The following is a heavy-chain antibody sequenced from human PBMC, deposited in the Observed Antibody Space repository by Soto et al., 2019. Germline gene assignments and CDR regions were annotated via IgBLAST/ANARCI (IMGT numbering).Heavy chain of an antibody. J-gene: IGHJ4*02. Sequence: GSSVKVSCKASGYTFTCYYMHWVRQAPGQGLEWMGIINPSGGSTSYAQKFQGRVTMTRDTSTSTVYMELSSLRSEDTAVYYCARVRTDSSGYYYGAFDYWGQGTLVTVSS. CDR3: ARVRTDSSGYYYGAFDY. V-gene: IGHV1-46*01. D-gene: IGHD3-22*01. CDR1: GYTFTCYY. CDR2: INPSGGST.